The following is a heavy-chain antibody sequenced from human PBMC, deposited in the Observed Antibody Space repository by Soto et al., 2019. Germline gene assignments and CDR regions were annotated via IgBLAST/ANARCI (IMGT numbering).Heavy chain of an antibody. J-gene: IGHJ4*02. CDR3: AQDRYDTNITAAGTLFDS. D-gene: IGHD6-13*01. CDR1: GFTFSSYA. CDR2: ISGSGGST. V-gene: IGHV3-23*01. Sequence: GGSLRLSCAASGFTFSSYAMSWVRQAPGKGLEWVSAISGSGGSTYYADSVKGRFTISRDNSKNTLYLQMNSLRAEDTAVYYWAQDRYDTNITAAGTLFDSWGVGNLVTV.